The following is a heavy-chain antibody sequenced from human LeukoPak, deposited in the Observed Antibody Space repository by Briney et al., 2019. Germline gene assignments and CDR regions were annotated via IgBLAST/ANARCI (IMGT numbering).Heavy chain of an antibody. CDR1: GYTFTGYY. CDR2: INPNSGGT. CDR3: AGGGWGSGSYPLLYNWFDP. D-gene: IGHD3-10*01. V-gene: IGHV1-2*02. Sequence: ASVKVSSKASGYTFTGYYMHWVRQAPGQGLEWMGWINPNSGGTNYAQTFQGRVTMTRDTSISTAYMELSRLRSDDTAVYYCAGGGWGSGSYPLLYNWFDPWGQGTLVTVSS. J-gene: IGHJ5*02.